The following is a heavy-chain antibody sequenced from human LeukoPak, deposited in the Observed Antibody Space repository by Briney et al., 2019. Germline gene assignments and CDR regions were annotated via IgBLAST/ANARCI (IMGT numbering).Heavy chain of an antibody. CDR3: AREPSVAGPFDY. D-gene: IGHD6-19*01. CDR1: GGTFSSYA. CDR2: IIPTFGTA. V-gene: IGHV1-69*13. Sequence: SVKVSCKASGGTFSSYAISWVRQAPGQGLEWMGGIIPTFGTANYAQKFQGRVTITADESTSTAYMELSSLRSEDTAVYYCAREPSVAGPFDYWGQGTLVTVSS. J-gene: IGHJ4*02.